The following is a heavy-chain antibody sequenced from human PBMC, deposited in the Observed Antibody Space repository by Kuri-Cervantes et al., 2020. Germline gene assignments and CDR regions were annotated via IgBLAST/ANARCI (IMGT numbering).Heavy chain of an antibody. J-gene: IGHJ6*03. V-gene: IGHV3-9*01. CDR3: AKDHSSSGYYYYYTDV. D-gene: IGHD6-6*01. Sequence: SLKISCAASGFTVSSNYMSWVRQAPGKGLEWVSGISWNSGSIGYADSVKGRFTVSRDNAKNSPYLQMHSLRAEDTALYYCAKDHSSSGYYYYYTDVWGKGTTVTVSS. CDR1: GFTVSSNY. CDR2: ISWNSGSI.